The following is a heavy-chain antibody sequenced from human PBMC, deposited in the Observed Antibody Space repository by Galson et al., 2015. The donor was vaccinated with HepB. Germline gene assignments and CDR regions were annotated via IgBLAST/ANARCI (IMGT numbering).Heavy chain of an antibody. CDR1: GFTFSDYY. V-gene: IGHV3-11*01. CDR3: ARDQRITVRTYYYYYGMDV. Sequence: SLRLSCAASGFTFSDYYMSWIRQAPGKGLEWVSYISSSGSTIYYADSVKGRFTISRDNAKNSLYLQMNSLRAEDTAVYYCARDQRITVRTYYYYYGMDVWGQGTTVTVSS. J-gene: IGHJ6*02. CDR2: ISSSGSTI. D-gene: IGHD2-2*01.